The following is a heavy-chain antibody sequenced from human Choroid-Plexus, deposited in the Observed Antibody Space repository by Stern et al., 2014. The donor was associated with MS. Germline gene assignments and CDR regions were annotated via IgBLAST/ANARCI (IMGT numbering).Heavy chain of an antibody. CDR3: AKDRQYLTYFFDH. V-gene: IGHV3-30*18. D-gene: IGHD2/OR15-2a*01. CDR1: GFTFGSCA. J-gene: IGHJ5*02. Sequence: QDQLVQSGGGVVQPGRPLRLSCVASGFTFGSCAMHWVRQAPGKGLECVAGVSYDGSNKYYADSVKGRFTISRDNSQNTLYMQMSSLRPEDTAVYYCAKDRQYLTYFFDHWGQGSLVTVSS. CDR2: VSYDGSNK.